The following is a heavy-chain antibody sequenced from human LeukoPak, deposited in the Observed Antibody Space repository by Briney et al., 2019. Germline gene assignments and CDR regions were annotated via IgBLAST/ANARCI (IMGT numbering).Heavy chain of an antibody. CDR2: IRYDGSNK. V-gene: IGHV3-30*02. CDR3: AKVGEPWGYSYGYYFDY. CDR1: GFTFSSYG. D-gene: IGHD5-18*01. Sequence: PGGSLRLSCAASGFTFSSYGMHWVRQAPGKGLEWVAFIRYDGSNKYYADSVKGRFTISRDNSKNTLYLQMNSLRAEDTAVYYCAKVGEPWGYSYGYYFDYWGQGTLVTVSS. J-gene: IGHJ4*02.